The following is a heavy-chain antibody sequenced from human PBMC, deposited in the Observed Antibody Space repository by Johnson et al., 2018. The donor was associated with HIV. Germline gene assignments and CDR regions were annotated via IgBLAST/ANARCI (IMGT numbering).Heavy chain of an antibody. CDR1: GFTFSSYA. J-gene: IGHJ3*02. CDR3: AKDGAMAFDI. Sequence: VQLVESGGGFVQPGGSLRLSCAASGFTFSSYAMHWVRQAPGKGLEWVAVISYDGSNKYYVDSVKGRFTISRDKSKNTLYLQMNSLRAEDTAVYYCAKDGAMAFDIWGQGTLVTVSS. CDR2: ISYDGSNK. D-gene: IGHD2-2*01. V-gene: IGHV3-30*18.